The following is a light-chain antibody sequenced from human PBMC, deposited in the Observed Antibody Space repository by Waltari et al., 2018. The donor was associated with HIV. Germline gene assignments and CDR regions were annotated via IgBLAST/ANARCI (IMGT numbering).Light chain of an antibody. V-gene: IGKV1-17*01. CDR2: AAS. CDR3: LQHNSYPRT. CDR1: QGISND. J-gene: IGKJ1*01. Sequence: DIQMTQSPSSLSASVGARVIITCQASQGISNDVCWDQQRPGKAPKRLIYAASSLQSGVPSRFSGSGSGTEFTLTISSLQPEDFATYYCLQHNSYPRTFGQGTKVEIK.